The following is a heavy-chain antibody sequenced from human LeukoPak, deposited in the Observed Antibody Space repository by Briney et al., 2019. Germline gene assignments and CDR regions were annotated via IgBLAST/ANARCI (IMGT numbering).Heavy chain of an antibody. Sequence: SETLSLTCTVSGGSISSGGYYWSWIRQHPGKGLEWIGYIYYSGSTNYNPSLKSRVTISVDTSKNQFSLKLSSVTAADTAVYYCARSLSANYDILTGRSVYYYGMDVWGQGTTVTVSS. D-gene: IGHD3-9*01. J-gene: IGHJ6*02. V-gene: IGHV4-61*08. CDR1: GGSISSGGYY. CDR2: IYYSGST. CDR3: ARSLSANYDILTGRSVYYYGMDV.